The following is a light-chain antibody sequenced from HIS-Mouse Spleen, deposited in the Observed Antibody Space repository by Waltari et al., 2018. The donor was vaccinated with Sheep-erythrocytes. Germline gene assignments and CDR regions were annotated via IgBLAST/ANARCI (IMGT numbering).Light chain of an antibody. Sequence: QSALTQPASVSGSPGQSITISCPGPSSDVGSYNRVSWYQQHPGKAPKLMIYEGSKRPSGVSNRFSGSKSGNTASLTISGLQAEDEADYYCCSYAGSSTPWVFGGGTKLTVL. CDR1: SSDVGSYNR. V-gene: IGLV2-23*01. CDR3: CSYAGSSTPWV. CDR2: EGS. J-gene: IGLJ3*02.